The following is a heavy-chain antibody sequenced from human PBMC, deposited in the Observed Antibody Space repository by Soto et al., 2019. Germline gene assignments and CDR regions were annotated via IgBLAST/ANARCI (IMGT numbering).Heavy chain of an antibody. CDR2: IRGSGGST. D-gene: IGHD6-19*01. Sequence: EVQLLESGGGLVQPGGSLRLSCAASGFTFSNYAMSWVRQAPGKGLEWVSTIRGSGGSTYYADSVKGRFTISRDNSKNTLYLQMNSLKAEVTAVYYCAKEGSRLGFDYWGQGTLVTVSS. J-gene: IGHJ4*02. CDR3: AKEGSRLGFDY. V-gene: IGHV3-23*01. CDR1: GFTFSNYA.